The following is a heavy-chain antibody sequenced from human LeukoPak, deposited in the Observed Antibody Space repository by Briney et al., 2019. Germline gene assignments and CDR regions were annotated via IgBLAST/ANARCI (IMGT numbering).Heavy chain of an antibody. CDR1: GYTFTSYG. Sequence: ASVKVSCKASGYTFTSYGISWVRQAPGQGLEWMGWISAYNGNTNYAQKLQGRVTMTTDTSTSTAYMELRSLRSDDTAVYCCARDSLLWFGSRFDYWGQGTLVTVSS. J-gene: IGHJ4*02. CDR3: ARDSLLWFGSRFDY. V-gene: IGHV1-18*01. D-gene: IGHD3-10*01. CDR2: ISAYNGNT.